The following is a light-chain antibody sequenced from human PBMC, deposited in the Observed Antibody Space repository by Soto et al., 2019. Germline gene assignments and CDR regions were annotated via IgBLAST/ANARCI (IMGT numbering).Light chain of an antibody. CDR2: EVT. Sequence: QSALTQPASVSGSPGQSITISCTGTSSDVGAYNYVSWYQHHPGKATKLMIYEVTNRPPGVSDRFSGSKSGNTASLTISGLQAEDEADYYCSSYTSSSVLFGGGTKVTVL. CDR1: SSDVGAYNY. V-gene: IGLV2-14*01. J-gene: IGLJ2*01. CDR3: SSYTSSSVL.